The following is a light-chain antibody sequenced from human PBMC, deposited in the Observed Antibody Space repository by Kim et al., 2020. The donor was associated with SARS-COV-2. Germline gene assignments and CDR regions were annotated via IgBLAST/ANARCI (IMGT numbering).Light chain of an antibody. V-gene: IGKV1-5*01. Sequence: GARVTITCRASQSISSWLAWYQQKPGKAPKLLIYDASSLESGVPSRFSGSGSGTEFTLTISSLQPDDFATYYCQQYNSYLYTFGQGTKLEI. CDR3: QQYNSYLYT. CDR1: QSISSW. J-gene: IGKJ2*01. CDR2: DAS.